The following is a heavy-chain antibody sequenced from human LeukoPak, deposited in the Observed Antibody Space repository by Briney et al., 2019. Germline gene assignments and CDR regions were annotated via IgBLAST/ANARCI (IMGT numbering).Heavy chain of an antibody. CDR2: IYTNGRDT. Sequence: GGSLRLSCAASGFVFRSYGMNWVRQAPGKGLEWVSGIYTNGRDTRYADSVKGRFTISRDNSKNTLYLQMHSLRVEDTAVYYCAHLVWEYVGGLDVWGQGTTVTVSS. D-gene: IGHD3/OR15-3a*01. V-gene: IGHV3-23*05. CDR3: AHLVWEYVGGLDV. CDR1: GFVFRSYG. J-gene: IGHJ6*02.